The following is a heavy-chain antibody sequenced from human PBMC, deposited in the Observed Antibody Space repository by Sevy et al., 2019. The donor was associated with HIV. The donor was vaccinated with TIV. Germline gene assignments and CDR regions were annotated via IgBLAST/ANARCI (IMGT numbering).Heavy chain of an antibody. CDR2: INWNGGNT. Sequence: GGSLRLSCAASGFTFDDYGMTWVRQAPGKGLEWVSGINWNGGNTGYADSVKGRFTISRDNAKNSLYLQMNSLRAEDTALYHCARRIRYDSSGYEFYFDHWGQGTLVTVSS. CDR1: GFTFDDYG. CDR3: ARRIRYDSSGYEFYFDH. D-gene: IGHD3-22*01. J-gene: IGHJ4*02. V-gene: IGHV3-20*01.